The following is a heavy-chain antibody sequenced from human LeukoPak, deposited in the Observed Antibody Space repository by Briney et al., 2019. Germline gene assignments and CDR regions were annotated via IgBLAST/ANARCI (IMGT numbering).Heavy chain of an antibody. V-gene: IGHV3-30*04. D-gene: IGHD4-23*01. CDR3: ARDYGGSSPFDY. J-gene: IGHJ4*02. CDR1: GFTFSSYA. CDR2: ISYDGSNK. Sequence: GGSLRLSCAASGFTFSSYAMHWVRQAPGKGLEWVAVISYDGSNKYYADSVKGRFTISRDNSKNSLYLQMNSLRAEDTAVYYCARDYGGSSPFDYWGQGTLVTVSS.